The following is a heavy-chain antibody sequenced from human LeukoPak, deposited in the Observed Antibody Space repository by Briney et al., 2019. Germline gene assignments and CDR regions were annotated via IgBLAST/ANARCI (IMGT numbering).Heavy chain of an antibody. CDR2: ISYDGSNK. CDR1: GFTFSSYA. CDR3: ARSSRDALDY. V-gene: IGHV3-30-3*01. Sequence: GGSVRLSCAASGFTFSSYAMHWVRQAPGKGLEWVAVISYDGSNKYYADSVKGRFTISRDNSKNTLYLQMNSLRAEDTAVYYCARSSRDALDYWGQGTLVTVSS. J-gene: IGHJ4*02. D-gene: IGHD2-2*01.